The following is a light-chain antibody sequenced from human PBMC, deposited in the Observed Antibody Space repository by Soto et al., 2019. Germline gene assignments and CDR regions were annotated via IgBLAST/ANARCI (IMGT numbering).Light chain of an antibody. CDR2: AAD. CDR1: QGMSGH. Sequence: DIQLTQSPSFLSASIGDRVTITCRASQGMSGHLAWYQQKPGKAPELLIYAADTLQSGVPSRFSGSRSGTEFTLAISSLQPEDVATYYCQQFHNYPMSILGPGTTVDIK. V-gene: IGKV1-9*01. J-gene: IGKJ3*01. CDR3: QQFHNYPMSI.